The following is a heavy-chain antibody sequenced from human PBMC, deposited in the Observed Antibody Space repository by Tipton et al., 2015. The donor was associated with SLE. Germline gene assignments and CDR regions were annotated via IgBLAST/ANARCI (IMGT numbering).Heavy chain of an antibody. Sequence: LRLSCAASGFTFSSYWMSWVRQAPGKGLEWIGYVYDTGSTSYNPSLKSRVTISVDTSKNQFSLKLTSVTAADTAVYYCARGFRSITCLDYWGQGTLVTVST. J-gene: IGHJ4*02. CDR2: VYDTGST. D-gene: IGHD2-2*01. CDR1: GFTFSSYW. CDR3: ARGFRSITCLDY. V-gene: IGHV4-59*08.